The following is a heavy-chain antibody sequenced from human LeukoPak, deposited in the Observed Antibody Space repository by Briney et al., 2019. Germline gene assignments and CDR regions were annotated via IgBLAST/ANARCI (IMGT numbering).Heavy chain of an antibody. CDR2: IYHSGST. CDR3: ARGQVAGPPFDY. CDR1: GYSISSGYY. Sequence: SETLSLTCTVSGYSISSGYYWGWIRQPPGKGLEWIGSIYHSGSTYYNPSLKSRVTISVDTSKNQFSLKLSSVTAAGTAVYYCARGQVAGPPFDYWGQGTLVTVSS. J-gene: IGHJ4*02. V-gene: IGHV4-38-2*02. D-gene: IGHD6-19*01.